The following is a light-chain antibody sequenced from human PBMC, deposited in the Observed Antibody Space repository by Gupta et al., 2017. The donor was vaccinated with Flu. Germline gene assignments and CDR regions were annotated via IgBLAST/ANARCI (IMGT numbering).Light chain of an antibody. V-gene: IGKV1-13*02. CDR2: DAS. CDR1: QGLDNG. CDR3: QKFNS. Sequence: AIQLTQSPSSLSASVGDRVTLTCRTSQGLDNGLAWYQQKPGKPPKLLIYDASRLHSGVSSRFSGSGSGTDFTLTISSLQPEDFATYYGQKFNSFGPGTKVDVK. J-gene: IGKJ3*01.